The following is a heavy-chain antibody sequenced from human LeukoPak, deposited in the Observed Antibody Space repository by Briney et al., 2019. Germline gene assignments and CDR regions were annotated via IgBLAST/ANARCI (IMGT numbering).Heavy chain of an antibody. V-gene: IGHV1-69*04. J-gene: IGHJ4*02. Sequence: ASVKVSCRASGGTFSSYAISWVRQAPGQGLEWMGRIIPIFGIANYAQKFQGRVTITADKSTSTAYMELSSLRSEDTAVYYCARGSVYFDYWGQGTLVTVSS. D-gene: IGHD1-14*01. CDR3: ARGSVYFDY. CDR2: IIPIFGIA. CDR1: GGTFSSYA.